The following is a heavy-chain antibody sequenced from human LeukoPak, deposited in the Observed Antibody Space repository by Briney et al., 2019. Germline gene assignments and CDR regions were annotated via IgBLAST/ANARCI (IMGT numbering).Heavy chain of an antibody. Sequence: SEALSLTCTVSGGSISSYYWSWIRQPAGKGLEWIGRIYTSGSTNYNPSLKSRVTMSVDTSKNQFSLKLSSVTAADTAVYYCARVRSLPAAMGGDWFDPWGQGTLVTVSS. CDR2: IYTSGST. J-gene: IGHJ5*02. V-gene: IGHV4-4*07. D-gene: IGHD2-2*01. CDR3: ARVRSLPAAMGGDWFDP. CDR1: GGSISSYY.